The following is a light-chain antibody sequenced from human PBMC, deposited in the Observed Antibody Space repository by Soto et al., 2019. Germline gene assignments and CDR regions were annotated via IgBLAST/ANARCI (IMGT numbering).Light chain of an antibody. CDR2: DVS. J-gene: IGLJ1*01. Sequence: QSALTQPASVSGSPGQSITISCTGTSSDVGGYNYVSWYQQHPGKAPKLMIYDVSNRPSGVSSRFSGSKSGNTASLTIPGLQAEDEADYYCRSYTSSSTSYVFGTGTKVTVL. CDR1: SSDVGGYNY. CDR3: RSYTSSSTSYV. V-gene: IGLV2-14*01.